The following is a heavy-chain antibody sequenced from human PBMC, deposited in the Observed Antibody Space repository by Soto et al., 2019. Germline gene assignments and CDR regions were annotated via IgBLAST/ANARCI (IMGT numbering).Heavy chain of an antibody. J-gene: IGHJ6*02. CDR3: AVWVRGVMARINYYYYGMDV. CDR2: ISAYNGNT. V-gene: IGHV1-18*01. CDR1: GYTFTSYG. Sequence: ASVKVSCKASGYTFTSYGISWVRQAPGQGLEWMGWISAYNGNTNYAQKLQGRVTMTTDTSTSTAYMELRSLRSDDTAVYYCAVWVRGVMARINYYYYGMDVWGQGTTVTVSS. D-gene: IGHD3-10*01.